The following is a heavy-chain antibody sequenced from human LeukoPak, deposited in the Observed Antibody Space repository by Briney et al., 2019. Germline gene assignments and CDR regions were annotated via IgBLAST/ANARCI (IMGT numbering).Heavy chain of an antibody. CDR2: IIPIFGTA. CDR3: ARGYCSSTSCFPLDY. D-gene: IGHD2-2*01. V-gene: IGHV1-69*05. CDR1: GGTFSSCA. Sequence: GASVKVSCKASGGTFSSCAISWVRQAPGQGLEWMGGIIPIFGTANYAQKFQGRVTITTDKSTSTAYMELSSLRSEDTAVYYCARGYCSSTSCFPLDYWGQGTLVTVSS. J-gene: IGHJ4*02.